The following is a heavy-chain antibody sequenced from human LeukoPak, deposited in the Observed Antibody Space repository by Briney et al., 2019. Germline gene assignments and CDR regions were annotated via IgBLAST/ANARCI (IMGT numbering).Heavy chain of an antibody. D-gene: IGHD5-18*01. V-gene: IGHV4-34*01. CDR1: GGSVSGYY. CDR3: ASGYSLGY. Sequence: KTSQTLSLTCAVYGGSVSGYYCSSIRQHPGNGLEWTGEINQNGSTNYNPSLKSRVTISVDTSKNQFSLKLSSVTVADTDVYYCASGYSLGYWGQGTLVTVSS. CDR2: INQNGST. J-gene: IGHJ4*02.